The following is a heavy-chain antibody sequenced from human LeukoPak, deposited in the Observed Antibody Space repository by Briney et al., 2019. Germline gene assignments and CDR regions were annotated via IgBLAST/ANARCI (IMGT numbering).Heavy chain of an antibody. J-gene: IGHJ4*02. CDR2: INPSGGST. CDR1: GYTFTSYY. Sequence: ASVKVSCKASGYTFTSYYMHWLRQAPGQGLEWMGIINPSGGSTSYAQKFQGRVTMTRDTSTSTVYMELSSLRSEDTAVYYCARTTTPGAANRAFDYWGQGTLVTVSS. CDR3: ARTTTPGAANRAFDY. D-gene: IGHD4/OR15-4a*01. V-gene: IGHV1-46*03.